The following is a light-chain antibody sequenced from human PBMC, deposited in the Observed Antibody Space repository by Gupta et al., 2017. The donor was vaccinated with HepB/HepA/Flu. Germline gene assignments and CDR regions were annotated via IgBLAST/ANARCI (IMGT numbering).Light chain of an antibody. CDR2: DAS. CDR3: QQRSNWPPRVT. Sequence: EIVLTQSPATLSLSLGERATLSCRASQSVSSYLAWYQQKPCQAPRLLIYDASNRAKGIPARFSGSGSGTDFTITIISLAPEDFAVYYSQQRSNWPPRVTFGPPTKVHIK. CDR1: QSVSSY. J-gene: IGKJ3*01. V-gene: IGKV3-11*01.